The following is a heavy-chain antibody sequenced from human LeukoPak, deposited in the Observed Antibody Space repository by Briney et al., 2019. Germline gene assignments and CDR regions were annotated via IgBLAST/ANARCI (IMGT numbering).Heavy chain of an antibody. CDR2: ISSSGSTI. V-gene: IGHV3-48*03. J-gene: IGHJ6*04. CDR1: GSTFSSYE. CDR3: AELGITMIGGV. D-gene: IGHD3-10*02. Sequence: GGSLRLSCAASGSTFSSYEMNWVRQAPGKGLEWVSYISSSGSTIYYADSVKGRFTTSRDNAKNSLYLQMNSLRAEDTAVYNCAELGITMIGGVWGKGTTVTISS.